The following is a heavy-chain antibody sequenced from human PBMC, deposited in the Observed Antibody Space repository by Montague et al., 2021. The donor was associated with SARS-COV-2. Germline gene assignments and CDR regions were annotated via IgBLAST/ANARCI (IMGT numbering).Heavy chain of an antibody. J-gene: IGHJ3*02. Sequence: CAISGDSVSSNTATWNWIRQSPSIGLEWLGRTYYRSKWYHDYAISLKSRITINPDTSKNQFSLQLSSVAPEDTAVFYCARTTTRMLYPENAFDIWGQGTMVTVSP. CDR3: ARTTTRMLYPENAFDI. V-gene: IGHV6-1*01. CDR2: TYYRSKWYH. CDR1: GDSVSSNTAT. D-gene: IGHD2-15*01.